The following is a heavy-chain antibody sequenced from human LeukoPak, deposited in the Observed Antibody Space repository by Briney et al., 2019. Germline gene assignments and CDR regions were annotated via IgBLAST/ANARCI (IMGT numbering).Heavy chain of an antibody. CDR1: GFTFSSYW. CDR2: ISSDGTSA. J-gene: IGHJ4*02. D-gene: IGHD3-3*01. CDR3: ARVTGKVFWGGYYYFDY. V-gene: IGHV3-74*01. Sequence: GGSLRLSCAASGFTFSSYWMHWVRQAPGKGLVWVSRISSDGTSATYADSVKGRFTISRDTAKNTLSLQIHTLRAEDTAVYYCARVTGKVFWGGYYYFDYWGQGTLVTVSS.